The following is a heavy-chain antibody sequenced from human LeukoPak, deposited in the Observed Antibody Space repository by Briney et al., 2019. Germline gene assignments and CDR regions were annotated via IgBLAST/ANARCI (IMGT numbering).Heavy chain of an antibody. J-gene: IGHJ4*02. CDR1: GFTFSSYA. CDR3: ANAYDFWSGYPRNNN. V-gene: IGHV3-23*01. CDR2: ISGSGGST. D-gene: IGHD3-3*01. Sequence: PGGSLRLSCAASGFTFSSYAMSWVRQAPGKGLEWVSAISGSGGSTYYADSVKGRFPISRDNSKNTLYLQMNSLRAEDTAVYYCANAYDFWSGYPRNNNWGQGTLVTVSS.